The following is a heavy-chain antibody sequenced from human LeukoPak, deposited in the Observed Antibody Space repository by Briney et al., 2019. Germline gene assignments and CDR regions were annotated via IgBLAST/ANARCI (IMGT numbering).Heavy chain of an antibody. J-gene: IGHJ4*02. CDR1: GGSISSYY. CDR3: ARDLRVSGTTFSFDY. V-gene: IGHV4-4*07. Sequence: SETLSLTCTVSGGSISSYYWSWIRQPAGKGLEWIGRIYTSGSTNYNPSLKSRVTMSVDTSRNHFSLKLTSVTAADTAVYYCARDLRVSGTTFSFDYWGQGTLVTVSS. D-gene: IGHD1-1*01. CDR2: IYTSGST.